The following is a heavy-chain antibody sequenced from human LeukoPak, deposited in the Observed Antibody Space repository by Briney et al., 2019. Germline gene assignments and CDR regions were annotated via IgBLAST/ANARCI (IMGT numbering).Heavy chain of an antibody. CDR2: ISASGGST. CDR3: AKPPTGRHWFDP. J-gene: IGHJ5*02. V-gene: IGHV3-23*01. Sequence: GGSLRLSCAASGFTFTNYAMSWVRQAPGKGLEWVSSISASGGSTYYADSVRGRFTISRDNSQNTLYLQMNSLRVEDTAVYYCAKPPTGRHWFDPWGQGTLVTVSS. D-gene: IGHD2-8*02. CDR1: GFTFTNYA.